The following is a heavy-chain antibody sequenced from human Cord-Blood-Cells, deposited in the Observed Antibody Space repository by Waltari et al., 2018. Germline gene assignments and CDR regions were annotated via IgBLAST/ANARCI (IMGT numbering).Heavy chain of an antibody. J-gene: IGHJ4*02. CDR1: GFTFRSYW. V-gene: IGHV3-7*01. D-gene: IGHD7-27*01. CDR3: ARDGLTGDPHYFDY. Sequence: EVQLVESGGGLVQPGGSLRLSCAASGFTFRSYWMSWVRQAPGKGLEWVANIKQDGSEKYYVDSVKGRFTISRDNAKNSLYLQMNSLRAEDTAVYYCARDGLTGDPHYFDYWGQGTLVTVSS. CDR2: IKQDGSEK.